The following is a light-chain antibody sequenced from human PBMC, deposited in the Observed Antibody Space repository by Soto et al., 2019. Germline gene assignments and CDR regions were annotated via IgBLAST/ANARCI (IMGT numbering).Light chain of an antibody. CDR2: EVS. Sequence: QSVLTQPASVSGSPGQSITISCTGTSSDVGVYNYVSWYQQHPGKAPKLMIYEVSNRPSGVSNRFSGSKSGNTASLTISGLQAEDEADYYCSSYTSSSTYVVGTGTKVTV. CDR1: SSDVGVYNY. J-gene: IGLJ1*01. V-gene: IGLV2-14*01. CDR3: SSYTSSSTYV.